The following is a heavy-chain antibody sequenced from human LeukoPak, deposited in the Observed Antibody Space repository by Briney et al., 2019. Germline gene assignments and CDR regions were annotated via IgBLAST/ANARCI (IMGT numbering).Heavy chain of an antibody. Sequence: SETLSLTCTVSGGSLSSGGYSWGWIRQPPGKGLEWIGYSYHTGSTYYSPSLKTRVTISVDWSRNQFSLKLSSVTAADTAVYYCVRARYTGSYFDYWGQGTLVTVSS. D-gene: IGHD1-26*01. CDR2: SYHTGST. J-gene: IGHJ4*02. CDR1: GGSLSSGGYS. CDR3: VRARYTGSYFDY. V-gene: IGHV4-30-2*01.